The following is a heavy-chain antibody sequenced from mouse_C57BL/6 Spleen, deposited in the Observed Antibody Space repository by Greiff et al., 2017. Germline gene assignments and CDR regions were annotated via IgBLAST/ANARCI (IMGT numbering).Heavy chain of an antibody. J-gene: IGHJ2*01. V-gene: IGHV1-52*01. Sequence: QVQLQQPGAELVRPGSSVKLSCKASGYTFTSYWMHWVKQRPIQGLEWIGNIDPSDSETHYNQKFKDKATLTVDKSSSTAYMQLTSLTSEDSAVYYCARRRSSYFDYWGQGTTLTVSS. CDR1: GYTFTSYW. CDR3: ARRRSSYFDY. D-gene: IGHD1-1*01. CDR2: IDPSDSET.